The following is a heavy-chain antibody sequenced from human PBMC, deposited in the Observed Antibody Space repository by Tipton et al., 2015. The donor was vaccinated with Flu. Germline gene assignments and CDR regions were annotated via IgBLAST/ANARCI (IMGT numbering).Heavy chain of an antibody. CDR3: AKGDCSGGGCYPYYYYGMDV. CDR2: ISWNGGSI. J-gene: IGHJ6*02. CDR1: GFTFGDYA. D-gene: IGHD2-15*01. Sequence: SLRLSCAASGFTFGDYAMHWVRQAPGKGLEWVSGISWNGGSIGYADSVKGRFTISRDNAKNSLYLQMNSLRAEDTALYYCAKGDCSGGGCYPYYYYGMDVWGQGTTVTVSS. V-gene: IGHV3-9*01.